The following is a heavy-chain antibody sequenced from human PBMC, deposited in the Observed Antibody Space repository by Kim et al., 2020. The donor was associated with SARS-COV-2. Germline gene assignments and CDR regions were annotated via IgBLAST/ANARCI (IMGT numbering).Heavy chain of an antibody. Sequence: GGSLRLSCEVSEFSFSDSTMHWVRQASGKGLEWVGRIRTKGDSYATVYAASVKGRFTISRDDSKNTAYLQMNSLKTEDTAVYYCTRGPPYSQSYWDAFISGAKGQRSPSLQ. V-gene: IGHV3-73*01. CDR3: TRGPPYSQSYWDAFIS. CDR1: EFSFSDST. CDR2: IRTKGDSYAT. J-gene: IGHJ3*02. D-gene: IGHD1-26*01.